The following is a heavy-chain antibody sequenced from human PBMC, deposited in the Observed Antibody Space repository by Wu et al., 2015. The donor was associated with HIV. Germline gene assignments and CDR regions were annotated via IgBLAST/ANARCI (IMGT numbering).Heavy chain of an antibody. V-gene: IGHV1-18*01. Sequence: QVQLVQSGAEVKKPGASVMVSCKAFGYAFTNYDISWVRQAPGQGLEWMGSTSVYIGYTKYAQNFQDRVTMTTATSTSTAYMELRSLRSDDTAVYYCAREPLAAAGDYWYFDLWGRGTLVTVSS. J-gene: IGHJ2*01. CDR3: AREPLAAAGDYWYFDL. CDR1: GYAFTNYD. CDR2: TSVYIGYT. D-gene: IGHD6-13*01.